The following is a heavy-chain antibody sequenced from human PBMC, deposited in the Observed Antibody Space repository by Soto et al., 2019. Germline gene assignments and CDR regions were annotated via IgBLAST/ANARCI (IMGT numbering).Heavy chain of an antibody. Sequence: EVQLVESGGGLVRPGGSLRLSCAASGFTFSDYWMHWVRQTPGKGLVWISRINTDGSSSTYADSVKGRITISRDNAKNTLYLHMNSLRAEDTAVYYCARGRSWNDAPFDHRGQGTLVTVSS. V-gene: IGHV3-74*01. CDR1: GFTFSDYW. CDR3: ARGRSWNDAPFDH. J-gene: IGHJ4*02. CDR2: INTDGSSS. D-gene: IGHD1-1*01.